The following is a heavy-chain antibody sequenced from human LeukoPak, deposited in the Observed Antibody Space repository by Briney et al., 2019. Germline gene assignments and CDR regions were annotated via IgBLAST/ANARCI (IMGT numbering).Heavy chain of an antibody. J-gene: IGHJ4*02. CDR2: IKSKTDGGTT. D-gene: IGHD6-13*01. V-gene: IGHV3-15*01. CDR1: GFTFSNAW. Sequence: GGSLRLSCAASGFTFSNAWMSWVRQAPGKGLEWVGRIKSKTDGGTTDYAAPVKGRFTISRDDSKSIAYLQMNSLKTEDTAVYYCTRDTRGGVSAAGPVWGQGTLVTVSS. CDR3: TRDTRGGVSAAGPV.